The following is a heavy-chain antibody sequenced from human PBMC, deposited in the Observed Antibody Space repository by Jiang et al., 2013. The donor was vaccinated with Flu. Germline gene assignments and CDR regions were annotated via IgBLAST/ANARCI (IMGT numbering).Heavy chain of an antibody. Sequence: SGSGLVKPSETLSLTCTVSGGSISSYYWSWIRQPPGKGLEWIGYIYYSGSTNHNPSLKSRVTISVDTSKNQFSLKLSSVTAADTAVYYCARVGQRWLQSDDAFDIWGQGTMVTVSS. V-gene: IGHV4-59*01. CDR3: ARVGQRWLQSDDAFDI. CDR1: GGSISSYY. D-gene: IGHD5-24*01. J-gene: IGHJ3*02. CDR2: IYYSGST.